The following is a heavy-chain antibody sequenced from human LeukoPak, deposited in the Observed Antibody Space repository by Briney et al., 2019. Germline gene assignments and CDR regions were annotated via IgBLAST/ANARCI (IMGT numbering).Heavy chain of an antibody. D-gene: IGHD3-9*01. CDR3: AKGDSYYDLLTCFDF. V-gene: IGHV3-7*03. Sequence: PGGSLRLSCTASGFTFSNFWMGWVRQAPGKGLEWVANIKQDETEKFYLGSVKGRFTISRDNAKNSLYLQMNSLRAEDTAVYYCAKGDSYYDLLTCFDFWGPGTLVTVSS. CDR2: IKQDETEK. CDR1: GFTFSNFW. J-gene: IGHJ4*02.